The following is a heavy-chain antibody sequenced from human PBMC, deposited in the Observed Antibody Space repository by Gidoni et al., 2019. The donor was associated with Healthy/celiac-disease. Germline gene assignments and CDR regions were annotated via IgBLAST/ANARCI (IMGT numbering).Heavy chain of an antibody. J-gene: IGHJ6*02. CDR2: LAYDGSNK. V-gene: IGHV3-30*18. CDR3: AKVAGGSYFYYGMDV. CDR1: GCTCSSYG. Sequence: QVQLVESGGGGVQPGRSQRRACAAEGCTCSSYGMHWVRQAPGKGLEWVAVLAYDGSNKYYAASVQGRFPISRDNSKHTLYLQMNSLSAEDTAVYYCAKVAGGSYFYYGMDVWGQGTTVTVSS. D-gene: IGHD1-26*01.